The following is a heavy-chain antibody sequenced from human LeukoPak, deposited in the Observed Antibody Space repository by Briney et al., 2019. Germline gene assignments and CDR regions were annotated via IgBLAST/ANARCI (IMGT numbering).Heavy chain of an antibody. CDR2: TYYRSKWYN. CDR1: GASVAINSS. V-gene: IGHV6-1*01. Sequence: SQTLSRTCAISGASVAINSSWNWIRQSPSRGLECLGRTYYRSKWYNDYVVSVKSRININPDTSKNQFSLQLNSVTPEDTAVYYCARGGQGDGYSADEAFDLWGQGTMVTVS. CDR3: ARGGQGDGYSADEAFDL. J-gene: IGHJ3*01. D-gene: IGHD5-18*01.